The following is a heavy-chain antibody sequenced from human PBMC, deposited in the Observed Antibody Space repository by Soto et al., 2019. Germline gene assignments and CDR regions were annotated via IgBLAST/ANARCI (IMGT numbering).Heavy chain of an antibody. Sequence: SETLSLTCTVSGGSVSSGSYYWSWIRQPPGKGLEWIGYIYYSGSTNYNPSLKSRVTISVDTSKNQFSLKLSSVTAADTAVYYCARGGRSGWYGPAGEAFDIWGQGTMVTVSS. V-gene: IGHV4-61*01. CDR2: IYYSGST. CDR1: GGSVSSGSYY. CDR3: ARGGRSGWYGPAGEAFDI. J-gene: IGHJ3*02. D-gene: IGHD6-19*01.